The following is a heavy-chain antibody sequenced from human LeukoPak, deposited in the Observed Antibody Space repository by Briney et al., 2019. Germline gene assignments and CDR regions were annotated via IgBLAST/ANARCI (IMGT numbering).Heavy chain of an antibody. CDR2: IYSGGTT. Sequence: SETLSLTCSVSGGSISSGSFYWTWIRQPAGKGLEWIGRIYSGGTTTYSPSLESRVTISVDTSRNQFSLKLSSVTAADTAVYYCAREILYDSTGYYLWGQGTVVTVSS. D-gene: IGHD3-22*01. CDR3: AREILYDSTGYYL. V-gene: IGHV4-61*02. J-gene: IGHJ4*02. CDR1: GGSISSGSFY.